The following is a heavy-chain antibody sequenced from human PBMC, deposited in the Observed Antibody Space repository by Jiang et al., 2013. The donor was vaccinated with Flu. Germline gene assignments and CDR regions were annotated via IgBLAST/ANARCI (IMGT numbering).Heavy chain of an antibody. Sequence: GDSDTRYSPSFQGQVTFSADKSISTAYLQWSSLKASDTAMYYCARRRAHAFDIWGQGTMVTVSS. CDR2: GDSDT. J-gene: IGHJ3*02. V-gene: IGHV5-51*01. CDR3: ARRRAHAFDI.